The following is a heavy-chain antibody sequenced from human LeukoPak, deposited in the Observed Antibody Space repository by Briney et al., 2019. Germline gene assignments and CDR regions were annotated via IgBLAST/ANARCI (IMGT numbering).Heavy chain of an antibody. CDR2: ISSSGSTI. D-gene: IGHD6-13*01. V-gene: IGHV3-11*01. J-gene: IGHJ4*02. CDR1: GFTLRDYY. CDR3: ARDYGVAAAGTFDY. Sequence: GGSLRLSCAASGFTLRDYYMSWIRQARGKGLEWVSYISSSGSTIYYADSVKGRFTISRDNAKNSLYLQMNSLRAEDTAVYYCARDYGVAAAGTFDYWGQGTLVTVSS.